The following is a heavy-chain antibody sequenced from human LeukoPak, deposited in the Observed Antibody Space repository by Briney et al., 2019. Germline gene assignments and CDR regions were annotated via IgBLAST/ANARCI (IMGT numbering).Heavy chain of an antibody. D-gene: IGHD1-26*01. CDR1: GASVSSYY. V-gene: IGHV4-4*07. CDR3: AREYGGTYGSFEY. Sequence: SETLSLTCTVSGASVSSYYWIWIRQPAGRGLEWIGRIDASGSTNYNPSLKSRVTMSVDSSKNQFSLKVSSVTAADTAVYYCAREYGGTYGSFEYWGQGSLVTVSS. CDR2: IDASGST. J-gene: IGHJ4*02.